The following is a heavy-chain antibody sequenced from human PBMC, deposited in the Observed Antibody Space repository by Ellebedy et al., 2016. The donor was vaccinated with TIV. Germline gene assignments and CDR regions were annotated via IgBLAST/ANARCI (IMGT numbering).Heavy chain of an antibody. V-gene: IGHV3-23*01. CDR1: GFTFSTYA. D-gene: IGHD3-9*01. J-gene: IGHJ4*02. CDR3: SKYVTGWKVDY. Sequence: GESLKISCSASGFTFSTYAMAWVRPAPGKAMEWVSAFVGSGTTTYYTDSVRDRFTVSRDNSKNTLYLQLNSVRTEDSAVYYCSKYVTGWKVDYWGVGTLVTVSS. CDR2: FVGSGTTT.